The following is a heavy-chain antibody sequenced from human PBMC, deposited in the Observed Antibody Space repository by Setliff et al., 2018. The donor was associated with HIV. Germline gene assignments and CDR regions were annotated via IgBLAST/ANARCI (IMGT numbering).Heavy chain of an antibody. D-gene: IGHD5-18*01. Sequence: PSETLSLTCTVSGGSIGSHYWSWIRQPPGKGLEWIGYTYSSGSANYNPSLRSRVTISVDTSKNQSSLKLSSMTAADTAVYYCARAYSYVYEAGAFDIWGQGTMVTVSS. J-gene: IGHJ3*02. V-gene: IGHV4-59*11. CDR3: ARAYSYVYEAGAFDI. CDR2: TYSSGSA. CDR1: GGSIGSHY.